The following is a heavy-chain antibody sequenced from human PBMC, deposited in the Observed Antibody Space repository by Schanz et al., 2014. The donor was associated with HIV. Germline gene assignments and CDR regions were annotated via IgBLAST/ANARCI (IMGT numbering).Heavy chain of an antibody. CDR1: GFTLSKNA. CDR2: ISYDGSNK. Sequence: VQLLESGGGLVQPGGSLKLSCAASGFTLSKNAMSWVRLGPGKGLEWVAVISYDGSNKYYADSVKGRFTISRDSAKNSLYLQMNSLRVDDTAVYYCARDRQPSSYRGLDVWGQGTTVTVSS. V-gene: IGHV3-30*03. J-gene: IGHJ6*02. D-gene: IGHD6-6*01. CDR3: ARDRQPSSYRGLDV.